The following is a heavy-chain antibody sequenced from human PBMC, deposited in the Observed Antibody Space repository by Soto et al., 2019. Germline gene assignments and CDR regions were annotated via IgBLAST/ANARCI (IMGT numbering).Heavy chain of an antibody. J-gene: IGHJ5*02. Sequence: PSETLSLTCAVYGGSFSGYYWSWIRQPPGKGLEWIGEINHSGSTNYNPSLKSRVTISVDTSKNQFSLKLSSVTAADTAVYYCARDRSARIVVVPAAMVGWFDPWGQGTLVTV. CDR1: GGSFSGYY. D-gene: IGHD2-2*01. V-gene: IGHV4-34*01. CDR3: ARDRSARIVVVPAAMVGWFDP. CDR2: INHSGST.